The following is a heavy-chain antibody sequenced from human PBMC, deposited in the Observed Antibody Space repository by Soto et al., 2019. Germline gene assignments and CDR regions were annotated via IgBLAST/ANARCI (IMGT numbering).Heavy chain of an antibody. D-gene: IGHD3-22*01. CDR2: IIPIFGTA. CDR1: GGSFNRHT. Sequence: QVQLVQSGAEVRKPGSSVRVSCKASGGSFNRHTISWVRQAHGQGIEWMGGIIPIFGTANHAQKFQGRVTIIADESTSTVYMELSSLRSDDTAIYYCARGWGYDSTDYYYAYWGQGTLVIVSS. CDR3: ARGWGYDSTDYYYAY. J-gene: IGHJ4*02. V-gene: IGHV1-69*01.